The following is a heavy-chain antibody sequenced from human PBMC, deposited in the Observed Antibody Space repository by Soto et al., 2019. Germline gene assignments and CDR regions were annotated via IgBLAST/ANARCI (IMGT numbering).Heavy chain of an antibody. J-gene: IGHJ4*02. D-gene: IGHD3-16*01. V-gene: IGHV3-33*01. Sequence: SLRLSCAASGFHLRSHGQHRVRQAPDKGLEWVAVIWYDGSNKYYADSVKGRFTISRDNSTNMLYLEMNNLRAEDTAVYYCARWGNWKVADNWGQGTLVTVSS. CDR3: ARWGNWKVADN. CDR1: GFHLRSHG. CDR2: IWYDGSNK.